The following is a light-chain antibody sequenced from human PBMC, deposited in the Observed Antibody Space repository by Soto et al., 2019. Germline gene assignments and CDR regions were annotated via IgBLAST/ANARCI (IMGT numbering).Light chain of an antibody. J-gene: IGKJ1*01. CDR1: QSISSW. Sequence: DIQVTQSPSSLSASVGDRFTITCRASQSISSWLAWYQQKPGKAPKLLIYKAPSLESGVPSRFSGSGSGTEFTLTISSLQPDDFATYYCQQYNSYSGTFGQGTKVDIK. CDR2: KAP. CDR3: QQYNSYSGT. V-gene: IGKV1-5*03.